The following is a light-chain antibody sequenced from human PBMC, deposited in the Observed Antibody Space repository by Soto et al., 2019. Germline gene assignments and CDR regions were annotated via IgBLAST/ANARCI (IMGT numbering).Light chain of an antibody. V-gene: IGLV2-14*01. J-gene: IGLJ1*01. CDR1: SSDVGAYNY. Sequence: QSALTQPASVSGSPGQSITISCTGTSSDVGAYNYVSWYQQHPGKAPKLMIYDVSNRPSGLSDRFSVSNSGNTASLTISNLQADDEADYYCSSYTNSGTYVFGTGTKVTVL. CDR3: SSYTNSGTYV. CDR2: DVS.